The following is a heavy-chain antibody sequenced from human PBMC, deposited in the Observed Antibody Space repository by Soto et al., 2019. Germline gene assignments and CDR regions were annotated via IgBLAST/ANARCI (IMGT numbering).Heavy chain of an antibody. V-gene: IGHV2-26*03. J-gene: IGHJ6*02. D-gene: IGHD1-1*01. CDR3: ARMNADTYSYDYTMDV. CDR1: GFSLSNGRMG. Sequence: QVTLKESGPVLVKPTETLTLTCTISGFSLSNGRMGVSWIRQSPGKALEWLAHIFSDAARSYSTSMQSRLTIATSSSGTQVFLTMTNMAPVYTGTYYCARMNADTYSYDYTMDVWGQGTTVTVSS. CDR2: IFSDAAR.